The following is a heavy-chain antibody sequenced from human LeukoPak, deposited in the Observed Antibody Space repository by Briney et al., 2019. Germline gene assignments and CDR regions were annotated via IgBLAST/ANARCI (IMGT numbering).Heavy chain of an antibody. Sequence: SETLPLTCTVSVDSISSSSYCWDWIRQPPGKGLEWIGNIYNSANTHYNPSLKTRITMSVDTSKNQFSLKLNSVTAADTGIYYCARHSRSAYTGYENAFDIWGQGTMVTVSS. CDR2: IYNSANT. D-gene: IGHD5-12*01. J-gene: IGHJ3*02. CDR3: ARHSRSAYTGYENAFDI. V-gene: IGHV4-39*01. CDR1: VDSISSSSYC.